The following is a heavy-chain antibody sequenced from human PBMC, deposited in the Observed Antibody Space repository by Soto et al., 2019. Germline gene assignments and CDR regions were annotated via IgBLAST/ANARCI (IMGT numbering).Heavy chain of an antibody. CDR1: GFSFRTTW. Sequence: EVQLVESGGGLVKPGGSLRLSCAASGFSFRTTWMAWVRQAPGKGLEWVGRIKSTSAGETTDYADPVKGRFTISRDDSKDTLYLHMDSLETGNTTVYYCSTGAPFSGSVLDYWGQGTLVTVSS. J-gene: IGHJ4*02. D-gene: IGHD1-26*01. CDR3: STGAPFSGSVLDY. CDR2: IKSTSAGETT. V-gene: IGHV3-15*05.